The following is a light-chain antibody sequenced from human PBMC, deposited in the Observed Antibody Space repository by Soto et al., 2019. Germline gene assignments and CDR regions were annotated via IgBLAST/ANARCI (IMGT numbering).Light chain of an antibody. Sequence: QSALTRPASVSGSPGQSITISCTGTSSDVGSYNLVSWYQHHPGKAPKLIIYEVSKRPSGVSNRFSGSKSGNTASLTISGLQAEDEADYYCCSYAGSSTLVFGTGTKVTVL. J-gene: IGLJ1*01. CDR2: EVS. CDR3: CSYAGSSTLV. V-gene: IGLV2-23*02. CDR1: SSDVGSYNL.